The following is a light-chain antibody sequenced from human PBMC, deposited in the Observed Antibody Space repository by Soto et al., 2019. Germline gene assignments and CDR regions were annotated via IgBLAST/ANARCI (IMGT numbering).Light chain of an antibody. V-gene: IGKV3-20*01. CDR3: HQYGGAPFT. CDR1: QNVYINS. J-gene: IGKJ3*01. Sequence: EIVLTQSPRTLSLSPGESATLSCRASQNVYINSLAWFQQKPGQTPRLLIYGPSTRAAGVPDRFTGSGSGADFALTITSLEPEVFAMYYCHQYGGAPFTFGPGTRV. CDR2: GPS.